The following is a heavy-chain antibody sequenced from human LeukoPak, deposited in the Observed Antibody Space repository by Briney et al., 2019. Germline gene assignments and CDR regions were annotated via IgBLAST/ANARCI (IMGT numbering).Heavy chain of an antibody. CDR1: GSSFTSYW. D-gene: IGHD3-22*01. CDR2: IDPSDSYT. V-gene: IGHV5-10-1*01. Sequence: GGSLKISCQGSGSSFTSYWISWLRQLPGKGLEWMGRIDPSDSYTNYSPSFQGHVAISADKSISTAYLQWSSLKASDTAMYYCARLPVGSSSGAFDIWGQGTMVTVSS. J-gene: IGHJ3*02. CDR3: ARLPVGSSSGAFDI.